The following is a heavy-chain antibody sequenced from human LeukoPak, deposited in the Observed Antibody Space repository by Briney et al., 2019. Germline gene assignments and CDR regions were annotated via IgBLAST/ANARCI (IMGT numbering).Heavy chain of an antibody. D-gene: IGHD2-2*01. CDR1: GGSISSYY. J-gene: IGHJ4*02. CDR3: ASESCSGTSCSFDY. Sequence: SETLSLTCTVSGGSISSYYWSWIRQPAGKGLEWIGRIYTSGSTNYNPSLKSRVTMSVDTSKNQFSLKLSSVTAADTAVYYCASESCSGTSCSFDYWGQGTLVTVSS. CDR2: IYTSGST. V-gene: IGHV4-4*07.